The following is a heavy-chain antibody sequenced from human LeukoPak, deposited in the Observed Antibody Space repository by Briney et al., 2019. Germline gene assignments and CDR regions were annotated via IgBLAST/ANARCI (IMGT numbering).Heavy chain of an antibody. Sequence: SVKVSCKASGGTFSSYAISWVRQAPGQGLEWMGGIIPIFGTANYAQKFQGRVTITTDESTSTAYMELSSLRSEDTAVYYCAEHYCSSTSCYLSPFDYWGQGTLVTVSS. J-gene: IGHJ4*02. CDR2: IIPIFGTA. CDR1: GGTFSSYA. D-gene: IGHD2-2*01. CDR3: AEHYCSSTSCYLSPFDY. V-gene: IGHV1-69*05.